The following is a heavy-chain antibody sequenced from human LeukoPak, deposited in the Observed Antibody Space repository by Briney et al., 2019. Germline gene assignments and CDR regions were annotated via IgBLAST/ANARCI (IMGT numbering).Heavy chain of an antibody. CDR1: GFTFSSYW. V-gene: IGHV3-7*03. D-gene: IGHD5-18*01. CDR2: IKQDGSEK. CDR3: AKDAGGYSYGYGMFDY. J-gene: IGHJ4*02. Sequence: GGSLRLSCAASGFTFSSYWMSWVRQAPGKGLEWVANIKQDGSEKYYVDSVKGRFTISRDNAKNSLYLQMNSLRAEDTALYYCAKDAGGYSYGYGMFDYWGQGTLVTVSS.